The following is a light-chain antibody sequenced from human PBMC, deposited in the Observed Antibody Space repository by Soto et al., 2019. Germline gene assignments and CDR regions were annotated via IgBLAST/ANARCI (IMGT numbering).Light chain of an antibody. CDR3: CSYAGSFYV. V-gene: IGLV2-23*01. J-gene: IGLJ1*01. CDR1: SSDVGSYNL. Sequence: QSVLTQPASVSGSPGQSITISCTGTSSDVGSYNLVSWYQQHPGKAPKLMIYEGSKRPSGVSNRFSGSKSGNTASLTISGLQAEDEAVYYCCSYAGSFYVFGTGTKLTVL. CDR2: EGS.